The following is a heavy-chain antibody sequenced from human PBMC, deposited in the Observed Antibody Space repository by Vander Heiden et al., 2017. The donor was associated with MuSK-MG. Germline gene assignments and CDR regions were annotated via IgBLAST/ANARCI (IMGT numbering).Heavy chain of an antibody. J-gene: IGHJ4*02. Sequence: QLQLQESGPGLVKPSETLSLTCTVSGGSISSSSYYWGWIRQPPGKGLEWIGSIYYRGSTDDNPSLKSRVTISGDTSKNQLSMKMSSVTAADTAVDDCASMELEGDYWGQGTMVTVYS. D-gene: IGHD1-26*01. CDR3: ASMELEGDY. CDR2: IYYRGST. CDR1: GGSISSSSYY. V-gene: IGHV4-39*01.